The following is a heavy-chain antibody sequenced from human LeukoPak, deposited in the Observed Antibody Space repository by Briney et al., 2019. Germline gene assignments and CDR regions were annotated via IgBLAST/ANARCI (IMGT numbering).Heavy chain of an antibody. Sequence: GASVKVSCKASGYTFTGYYMHWVRQAPGQGLEWMGWINPNSGGTNYAQKFQGRVTMTRDTSISTAYVELSRLRSDDTAVYYCARDLVVPAARHNWFDPWGQGTLVTVSS. CDR1: GYTFTGYY. D-gene: IGHD2-2*01. CDR2: INPNSGGT. V-gene: IGHV1-2*02. CDR3: ARDLVVPAARHNWFDP. J-gene: IGHJ5*02.